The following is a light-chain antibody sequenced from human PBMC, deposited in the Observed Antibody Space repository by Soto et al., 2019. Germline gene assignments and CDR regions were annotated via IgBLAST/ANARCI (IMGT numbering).Light chain of an antibody. V-gene: IGKV1-39*01. CDR2: GTS. CDR1: QDISDY. CDR3: QQSYSIPPT. Sequence: IQLTQSPSFLSASVGDRVTITWQATQDISDYLIWYQQKPGQAPKLLMYGTSRLPSGVPSRFSGSGSGTHFTLTISSLQPEDFATYYCQQSYSIPPTFGQGTKADI. J-gene: IGKJ1*01.